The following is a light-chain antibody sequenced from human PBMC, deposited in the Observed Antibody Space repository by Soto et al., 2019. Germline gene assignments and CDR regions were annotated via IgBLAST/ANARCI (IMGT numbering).Light chain of an antibody. J-gene: IGLJ1*01. CDR2: GVS. CDR1: SSDVGGYNF. CDR3: CSYAGGPYV. Sequence: QSALTQPRSVSGSPGQSVTISCTGTSSDVGGYNFVLWYQQHPSKAPKVMIYGVSQRPSGVPDRFSGSKSDNTASLTISGLQAEDEADYYCCSYAGGPYVFGTGTKVTVL. V-gene: IGLV2-11*01.